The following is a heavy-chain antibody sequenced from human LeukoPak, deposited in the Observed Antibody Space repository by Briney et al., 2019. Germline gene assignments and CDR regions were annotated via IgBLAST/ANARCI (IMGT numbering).Heavy chain of an antibody. J-gene: IGHJ4*02. CDR1: GFTFSSYA. D-gene: IGHD3-16*01. V-gene: IGHV3-30-3*01. CDR2: ISYDGSNK. CDR3: ARQGVAFDY. Sequence: GGSLRLSCAASGFTFSSYAMHWVRQAPGKGLEWVAVISYDGSNKYYADSVKGRFTISRDSSKNTLYLQMNSLRAEDTAVYYCARQGVAFDYWGQGTLVTVSS.